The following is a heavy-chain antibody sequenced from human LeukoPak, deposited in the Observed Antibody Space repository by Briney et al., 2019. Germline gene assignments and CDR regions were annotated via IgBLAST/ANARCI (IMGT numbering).Heavy chain of an antibody. Sequence: PSETLSLTCTVSGYSISSGYYWGWTRQPPGKGLEWIGSIYHSGSTYYNPSLKSRVTISVDTSKNQFSLKLSSVTAADTAVYYCARDDYGDYDRGFDYWGQGTLVTVSS. V-gene: IGHV4-38-2*02. D-gene: IGHD4-17*01. CDR2: IYHSGST. CDR3: ARDDYGDYDRGFDY. J-gene: IGHJ4*02. CDR1: GYSISSGYY.